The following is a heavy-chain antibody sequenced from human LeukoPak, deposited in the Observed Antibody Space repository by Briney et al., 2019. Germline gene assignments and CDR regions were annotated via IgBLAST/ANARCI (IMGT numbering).Heavy chain of an antibody. CDR3: ARDALDSSGWFYHGMDV. J-gene: IGHJ6*02. CDR2: FYTGGST. V-gene: IGHV4-4*07. Sequence: SETLSLTCTVSDGSISSYYWNWIRQSAGRGLEWIGRFYTGGSTNYNPSLKSRVTMSVDTSKNQCSLKLTSVIAADTAVYYCARDALDSSGWFYHGMDVWGQGTTVTVSS. D-gene: IGHD6-19*01. CDR1: DGSISSYY.